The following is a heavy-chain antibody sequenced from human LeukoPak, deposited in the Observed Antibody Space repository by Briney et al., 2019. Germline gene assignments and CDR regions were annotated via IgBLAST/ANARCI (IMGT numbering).Heavy chain of an antibody. Sequence: ALVKDSCKASGYTFTSYGISWVRQAPGQGLEWMGWISAYNGNTNYAQKLQGRVTMTTDTSTSTAYMELRSLRSDDTAVYYCARDYYDSSGYYYRYYYYGMDVGARGTAVTVSS. CDR1: GYTFTSYG. CDR2: ISAYNGNT. CDR3: ARDYYDSSGYYYRYYYYGMDV. J-gene: IGHJ6*01. D-gene: IGHD3-22*01. V-gene: IGHV1-18*01.